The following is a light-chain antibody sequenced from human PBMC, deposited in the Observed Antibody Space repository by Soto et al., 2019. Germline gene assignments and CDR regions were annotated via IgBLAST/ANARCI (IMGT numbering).Light chain of an antibody. J-gene: IGKJ3*01. V-gene: IGKV1-27*01. CDR3: QKYNSAPFT. CDR2: AAS. CDR1: QAVSNY. Sequence: DSQMTQSPSSLSASVGDRVTITCRASQAVSNYLAWYQQKPGKVPKLLIYAASVLQSGVPSRFSGSGSGTEFALTITGLQPEDIATYYSQKYNSAPFTFGPGTKVDFK.